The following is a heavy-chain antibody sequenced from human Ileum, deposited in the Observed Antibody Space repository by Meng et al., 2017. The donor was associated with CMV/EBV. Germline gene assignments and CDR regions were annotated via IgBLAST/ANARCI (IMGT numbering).Heavy chain of an antibody. D-gene: IGHD3-16*01. CDR2: IRTHTGDT. J-gene: IGHJ4*02. V-gene: IGHV1-2*02. CDR1: GYTFNDYW. CDR3: ARETGEGTRDFSY. Sequence: VQVVQAGGEVKRRGASGKSSCKTSGYTFNDYWLHWVRQAPGKGLEWMGWIRTHTGDTKYQQNFQGRVTLTRDTSISTAYMELVGLTSDDTAVYYCARETGEGTRDFSYWGQGTLVTVSS.